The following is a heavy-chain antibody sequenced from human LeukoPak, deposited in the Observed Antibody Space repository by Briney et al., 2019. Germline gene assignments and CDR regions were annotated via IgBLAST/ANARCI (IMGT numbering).Heavy chain of an antibody. Sequence: GGSLRLSCAASGFSFSDHEMNWVRQAPGKGLEWVSYLSSSGNACYADSVKGRFTISRDNPKNSLYLQMTSLRADDTAVYYCASGRGSYSPDYWGQGTLVTVSS. V-gene: IGHV3-48*03. CDR2: LSSSGNA. D-gene: IGHD1-26*01. J-gene: IGHJ4*02. CDR1: GFSFSDHE. CDR3: ASGRGSYSPDY.